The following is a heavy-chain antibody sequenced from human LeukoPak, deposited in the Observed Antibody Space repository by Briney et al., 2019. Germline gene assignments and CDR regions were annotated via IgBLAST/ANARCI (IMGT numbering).Heavy chain of an antibody. V-gene: IGHV3-23*01. CDR3: ANEYSGRPGYFDY. D-gene: IGHD1-26*01. J-gene: IGHJ4*02. CDR2: IGSRGST. Sequence: GGSLRLPCATSGFTFSSYAMSWVRQAPGKGLEWLSTIGSRGSTYYADSVKGRFTISRDNSKNTLYLQMNSLRAEDTAVYYCANEYSGRPGYFDYWGQGTLVTVSS. CDR1: GFTFSSYA.